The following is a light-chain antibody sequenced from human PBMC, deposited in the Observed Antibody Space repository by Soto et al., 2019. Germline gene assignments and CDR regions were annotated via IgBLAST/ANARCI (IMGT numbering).Light chain of an antibody. Sequence: QSVVTQPPSASGTPGQRVTIACSGSRSNIGRNTVHWYQQLPGTTPKLLIYSNDQRPSGVPDRFSGSKSGSSASLAISGLQSEDEADYYCAAWDDSLNGVVFGGGTQLTVL. CDR2: SND. CDR1: RSNIGRNT. CDR3: AAWDDSLNGVV. V-gene: IGLV1-44*01. J-gene: IGLJ2*01.